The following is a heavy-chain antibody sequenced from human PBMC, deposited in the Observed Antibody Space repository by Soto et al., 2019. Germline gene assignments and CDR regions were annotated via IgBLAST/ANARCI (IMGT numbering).Heavy chain of an antibody. J-gene: IGHJ2*01. Sequence: EVQLVESGGGLVQPGGSLRLSCAASGFTFSSYWMHWVRQAPGKGLVWVSRINSDGSSTSYADSVKGRFTISRDNAKNRRFLQMNSLRAEDTAVYYRARGGWLSGHCDLWGRGTMVTVSS. V-gene: IGHV3-74*01. CDR3: ARGGWLSGHCDL. CDR2: INSDGSST. D-gene: IGHD5-12*01. CDR1: GFTFSSYW.